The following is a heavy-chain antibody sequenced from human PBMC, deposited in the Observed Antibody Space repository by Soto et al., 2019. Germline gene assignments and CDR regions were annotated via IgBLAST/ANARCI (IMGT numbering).Heavy chain of an antibody. CDR2: ISGSGGGT. V-gene: IGHV3-23*01. Sequence: EVQLWESGGGLVQPGGSLRLSCAVSGYTFSSFDMSWVRQAPGKGLEWVLTISGSGGGTNYADSVKGRFTISRDISTYTVYLQMNSLRAEDTAVYYCAHRTGFDYWGQGALVTVSS. CDR3: AHRTGFDY. CDR1: GYTFSSFD. J-gene: IGHJ4*02.